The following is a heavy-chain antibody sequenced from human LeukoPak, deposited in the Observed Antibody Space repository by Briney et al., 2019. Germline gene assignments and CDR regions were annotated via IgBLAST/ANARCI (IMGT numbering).Heavy chain of an antibody. CDR3: ARFKGGTGFDY. J-gene: IGHJ4*02. D-gene: IGHD1-26*01. CDR1: GGSINTATFD. CDR2: ISSDGTA. V-gene: IGHV4-39*01. Sequence: SETLSLTCAVSGGSINTATFDWGWIRQAPGRDFEWIATISSDGTAYYNPSLMSRVTIPIDTSMNQFSLDLTSVTAADTGLFYCARFKGGTGFDYWGQGILVIVSS.